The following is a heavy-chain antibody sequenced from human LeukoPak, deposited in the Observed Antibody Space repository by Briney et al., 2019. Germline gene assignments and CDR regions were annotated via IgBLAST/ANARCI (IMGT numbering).Heavy chain of an antibody. Sequence: PGGSLRLSCAASGFTFSSYSMNWVRQAPGKGLEWVSAISGSGGSTYYADSVKGRFTISRDNSKNTLYLQMNSLRAEDTAVYYCARRHTVTTFFNWFDPWGQGTLVTVSS. CDR2: ISGSGGST. CDR1: GFTFSSYS. D-gene: IGHD4-17*01. CDR3: ARRHTVTTFFNWFDP. J-gene: IGHJ5*02. V-gene: IGHV3-23*01.